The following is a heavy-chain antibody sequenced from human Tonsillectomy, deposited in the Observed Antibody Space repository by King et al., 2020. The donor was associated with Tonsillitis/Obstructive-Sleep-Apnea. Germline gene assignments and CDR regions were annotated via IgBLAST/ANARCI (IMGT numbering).Heavy chain of an antibody. Sequence: VQLVESGGGVVQPGRSLRLSCAASGFTFSSYAMNWVRQAPGKGLEWVEVISYDGSIKYYAASVKGRFTISRDNSKNTLYLQMNSLKTEDTAVYYCARDAQIVDSAMVTFLDYWGQGTLVTVSS. CDR1: GFTFSSYA. J-gene: IGHJ4*02. D-gene: IGHD5-18*01. CDR3: ARDAQIVDSAMVTFLDY. V-gene: IGHV3-30*01. CDR2: ISYDGSIK.